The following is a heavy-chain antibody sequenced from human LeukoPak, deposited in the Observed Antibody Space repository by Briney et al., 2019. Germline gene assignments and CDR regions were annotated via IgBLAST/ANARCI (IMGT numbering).Heavy chain of an antibody. J-gene: IGHJ5*02. CDR2: IYGSGST. CDR3: GRDSGTTGEVKFDP. CDR1: GGSIRSY. Sequence: SETLSLTCTVSGGSIRSYWSWIRQPAGKGLEWIGRIYGSGSTDYNPSLKSRVTMSIDTSKNQFSLNLISVTAADTAVYYCGRDSGTTGEVKFDPWGQGTLVTVSS. V-gene: IGHV4-4*07. D-gene: IGHD3-10*01.